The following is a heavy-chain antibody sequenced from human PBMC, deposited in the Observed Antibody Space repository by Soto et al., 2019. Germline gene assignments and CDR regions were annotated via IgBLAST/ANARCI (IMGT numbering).Heavy chain of an antibody. V-gene: IGHV4-39*01. CDR1: GGSISSSSHY. CDR3: ARVKSAYGSGSYYAKFFDY. D-gene: IGHD3-10*01. Sequence: PSETLSLTCTVSGGSISSSSHYWGWIRQPPGKGLEWIGNIYYSGNSFYNPSLKSRVTVSVDTSKNQFSLKLSSVTAADTAVYYCARVKSAYGSGSYYAKFFDYWGQGTLVTVSS. J-gene: IGHJ4*02. CDR2: IYYSGNS.